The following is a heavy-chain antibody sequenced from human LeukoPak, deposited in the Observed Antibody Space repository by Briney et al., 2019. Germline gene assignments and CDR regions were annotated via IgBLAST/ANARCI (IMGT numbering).Heavy chain of an antibody. V-gene: IGHV1-46*01. Sequence: ASVKVSCKASGYTFASYYMHWVRQASGQGLEWMGIINPSGGSTNYAQKFQGRVTMTGDTSTSTVYMELSSLRSEDTAVYYCARDYYGSGSSPDFWGQGTLVTVSS. D-gene: IGHD3-10*01. CDR3: ARDYYGSGSSPDF. CDR2: INPSGGST. CDR1: GYTFASYY. J-gene: IGHJ4*02.